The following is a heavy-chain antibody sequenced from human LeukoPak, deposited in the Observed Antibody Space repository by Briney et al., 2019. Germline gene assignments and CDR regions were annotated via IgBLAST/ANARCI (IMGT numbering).Heavy chain of an antibody. Sequence: GGSLTLSCAASGLTFSSYAMRWVSHAPGKGLGWVSAIRGSGCSTYYADSVKGRLTISRDNSKNTLYLQMNSLRAEDTAVYYCAKWSAAVAGKGGYYFDYWGQGTLVTVSS. V-gene: IGHV3-23*01. D-gene: IGHD6-19*01. CDR1: GLTFSSYA. CDR2: IRGSGCST. CDR3: AKWSAAVAGKGGYYFDY. J-gene: IGHJ4*02.